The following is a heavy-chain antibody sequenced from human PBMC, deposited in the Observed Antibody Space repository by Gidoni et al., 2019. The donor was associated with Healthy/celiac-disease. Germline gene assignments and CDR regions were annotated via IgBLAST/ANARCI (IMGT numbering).Heavy chain of an antibody. CDR1: GGSFSGYY. CDR2: INHSGST. D-gene: IGHD3-3*01. CDR3: ARANDFWSGYTFDY. Sequence: QVQLQQWGAGLLKPSETLSLTCAVYGGSFSGYYWSWIRQPPGKGLEWIGEINHSGSTNYNPSLKSRVTISVDTSKNQFSLKLSSVTAADTAVYYCARANDFWSGYTFDYWGQGTLVTVSS. V-gene: IGHV4-34*01. J-gene: IGHJ4*02.